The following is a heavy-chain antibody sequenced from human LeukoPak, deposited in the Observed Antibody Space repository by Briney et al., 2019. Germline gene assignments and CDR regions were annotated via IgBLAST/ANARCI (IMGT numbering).Heavy chain of an antibody. V-gene: IGHV3-30*03. CDR1: GFTFSSYG. D-gene: IGHD6-19*01. J-gene: IGHJ6*03. CDR2: ISHDGSNK. CDR3: ARDSYSSGWYYYYYMDV. Sequence: GGSLRLSCAASGFTFSSYGMHWVRQAPGKGLEWVAVISHDGSNKYYADSVKGRFTIARDNSKNTLYLQMSSLTIEDTAVYYCARDSYSSGWYYYYYMDVWGKGTTVTVSS.